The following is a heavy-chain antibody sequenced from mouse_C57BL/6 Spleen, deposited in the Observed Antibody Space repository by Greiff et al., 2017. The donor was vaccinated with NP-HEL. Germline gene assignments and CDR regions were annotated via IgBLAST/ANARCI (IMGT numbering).Heavy chain of an antibody. CDR3: ARWGILTPYDY. J-gene: IGHJ4*01. Sequence: VQLQQPGAELVKPGASVKLSCKASGYTFTSYWMHWVKQRPGQGLEWIGMINPNSGSTNYNEKFKSKATLTVDKSSSTASMQLSSLTSEDSAVYYCARWGILTPYDYWGQGTSVTVSS. D-gene: IGHD1-1*01. V-gene: IGHV1-64*01. CDR2: INPNSGST. CDR1: GYTFTSYW.